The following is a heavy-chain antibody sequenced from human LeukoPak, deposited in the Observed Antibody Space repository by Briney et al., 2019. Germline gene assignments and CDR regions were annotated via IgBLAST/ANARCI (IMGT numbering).Heavy chain of an antibody. CDR2: INPSGGST. CDR1: GYTFTSYY. D-gene: IGHD4-17*01. V-gene: IGHV1-46*03. Sequence: ASVKVSCKASGYTFTSYYMHWVRQAPGQGLEWMGIINPSGGSTSYAQKFQGRVTMTRDTSTSTVYMELSSLRSEDTAEYYCARDLRPGYYGGYEYFQHWGQGTLVTVSS. CDR3: ARDLRPGYYGGYEYFQH. J-gene: IGHJ1*01.